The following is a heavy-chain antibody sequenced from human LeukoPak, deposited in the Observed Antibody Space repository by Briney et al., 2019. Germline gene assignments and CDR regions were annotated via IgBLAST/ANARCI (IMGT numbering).Heavy chain of an antibody. CDR1: GVSFTNAW. CDR3: AYLTQHDYYYYYMDV. J-gene: IGHJ6*03. V-gene: IGHV3-15*01. Sequence: GGSLRLSCEASGVSFTNAWMNWVRLAPGKGLERVGRLKSRVDGGAADYAAPVKGRFTISRDNSKDTLYLQMNSLKNEDTGIYYCAYLTQHDYYYYYMDVWGKGSTVTVAS. CDR2: LKSRVDGGAA. D-gene: IGHD2-21*01.